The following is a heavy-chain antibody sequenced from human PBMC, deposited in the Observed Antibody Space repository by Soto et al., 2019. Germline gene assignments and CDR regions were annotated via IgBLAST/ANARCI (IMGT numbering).Heavy chain of an antibody. CDR1: GFTFSSYG. V-gene: IGHV3-33*01. Sequence: LRLSCAASGFTFSSYGMHWVRQAPVKGLEWVAVIWYDGSNKYYADSVKGRFTISRDNSKNTLYLQMNSLRAEDTAVYYCARDEGIAAAGDAFDIWGQGTMVTVSS. D-gene: IGHD6-13*01. CDR3: ARDEGIAAAGDAFDI. CDR2: IWYDGSNK. J-gene: IGHJ3*02.